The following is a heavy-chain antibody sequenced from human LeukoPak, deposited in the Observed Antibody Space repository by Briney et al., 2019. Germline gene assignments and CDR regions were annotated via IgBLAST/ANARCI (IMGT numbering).Heavy chain of an antibody. D-gene: IGHD3-22*01. CDR1: GFTFSDYA. CDR2: ISKDGSDK. V-gene: IGHV3-30-3*01. Sequence: GGSLRLSCAASGFTFSDYAMHWVRQAPGKGLEWVAVISKDGSDKYYPGSVRGRFTISRDNSKNTIYLQMDSLRAEDTAIYYCAKDLGTYYYDSSGYWLDAFDIWGQGTMVTVSS. CDR3: AKDLGTYYYDSSGYWLDAFDI. J-gene: IGHJ3*02.